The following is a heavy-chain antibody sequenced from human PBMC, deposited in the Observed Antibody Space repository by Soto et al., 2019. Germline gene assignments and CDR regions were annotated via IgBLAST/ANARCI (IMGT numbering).Heavy chain of an antibody. CDR1: GFTFCSYW. CDR3: ARLREYSSSPFDP. D-gene: IGHD6-6*01. J-gene: IGHJ5*02. CDR2: IKQDGSEE. Sequence: PVGSLRLCWEASGFTFCSYWMSWVRQAPGKGLEWVANIKQDGSEEYYVDSVKGRFTISRDNAKNSLYLQMNSLRAEDTAVYYCARLREYSSSPFDPWGQGTLGTVYS. V-gene: IGHV3-7*01.